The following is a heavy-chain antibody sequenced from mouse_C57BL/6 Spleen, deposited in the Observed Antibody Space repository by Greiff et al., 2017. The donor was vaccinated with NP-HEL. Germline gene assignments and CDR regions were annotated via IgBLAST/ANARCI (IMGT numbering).Heavy chain of an antibody. V-gene: IGHV5-9*01. CDR2: ISGGGGNT. Sequence: EVQVVESGGGLVKPGGSLKLSCAASGFTFSSYTMSWVRQTPEKRLEWVATISGGGGNTYYPDSVKGRFTISRDNAKNTLYLQMSSLRSEDTALYYCARHDDGPGGWFAYWGQGTLVTVSA. J-gene: IGHJ3*01. CDR1: GFTFSSYT. CDR3: ARHDDGPGGWFAY. D-gene: IGHD2-3*01.